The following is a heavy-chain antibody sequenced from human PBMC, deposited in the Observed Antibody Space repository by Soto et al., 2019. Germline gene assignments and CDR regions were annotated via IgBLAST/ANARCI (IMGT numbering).Heavy chain of an antibody. J-gene: IGHJ5*02. Sequence: ASVKVSCKASGYTFTSYDINWVRQATGQGLEWMGWMNPNSGNTGYAQKFQGRVTMTRNTSISTAYMELSSLRSEDTAVYYCARGVYSSSRGYNWFDPWGQGTLVTVSS. CDR1: GYTFTSYD. D-gene: IGHD6-13*01. CDR2: MNPNSGNT. CDR3: ARGVYSSSRGYNWFDP. V-gene: IGHV1-8*01.